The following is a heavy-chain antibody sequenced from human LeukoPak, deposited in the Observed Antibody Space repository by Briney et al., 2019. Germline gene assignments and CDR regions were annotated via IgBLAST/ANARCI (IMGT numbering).Heavy chain of an antibody. CDR1: GGSISSYY. CDR2: IYYSGST. D-gene: IGHD6-13*01. V-gene: IGHV4-59*01. Sequence: SETLSLTCTVSGGSISSYYWSWIRQPPGKGLEWIGYIYYSGSTNYNPSLKSRVTISVDTSKNQFSLKPSSVTAADTAVYYCARVHSSSWYADYWGQGTLVTVSS. CDR3: ARVHSSSWYADY. J-gene: IGHJ4*02.